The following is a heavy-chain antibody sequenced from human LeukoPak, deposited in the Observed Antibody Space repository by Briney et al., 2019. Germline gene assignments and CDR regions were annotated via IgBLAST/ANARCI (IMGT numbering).Heavy chain of an antibody. CDR1: GFTLSSNW. CDR2: INSDGSST. J-gene: IGHJ6*02. D-gene: IGHD3-10*01. CDR3: AREGITLVRGANRSNGMDV. Sequence: PGGSLRLACAASGFTLSSNWMHWVRQAPGKGLVWVSRINSDGSSTSYADSMRGRFTISRDNAQNTLYLQMNSLRAEDTAVYYCAREGITLVRGANRSNGMDVWGQGTTVTASS. V-gene: IGHV3-74*01.